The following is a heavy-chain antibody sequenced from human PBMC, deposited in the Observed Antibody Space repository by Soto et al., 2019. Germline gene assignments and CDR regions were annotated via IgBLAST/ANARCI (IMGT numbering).Heavy chain of an antibody. J-gene: IGHJ4*02. CDR2: INSGGTRT. Sequence: PGGSLRLSCSASGFTFSDYWMHWVRQAPGKGLVWVSRINSGGTRTNYADSVKGRFTISRDNGKNTLFLQMNRLRVEDTAVYYCAKVFYYYDSSGYYYFDYWGQGTLVTVSS. CDR1: GFTFSDYW. CDR3: AKVFYYYDSSGYYYFDY. D-gene: IGHD3-22*01. V-gene: IGHV3-74*01.